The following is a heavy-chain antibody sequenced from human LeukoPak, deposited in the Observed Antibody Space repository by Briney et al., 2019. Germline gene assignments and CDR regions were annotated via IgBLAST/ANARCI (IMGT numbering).Heavy chain of an antibody. CDR2: IRYDGSNK. CDR1: GFTFSSYG. CDR3: AKDNQDDD. J-gene: IGHJ4*02. V-gene: IGHV3-30*02. Sequence: GGSLRLSCAASGFTFSSYGMHWVRQAPGKGLEWVAFIRYDGSNKYYEDSVKGRFTISRDNSKNTMYLQMNSMRAEDTAVYYCAKDNQDDDWGQGTLVTVSS. D-gene: IGHD3-3*01.